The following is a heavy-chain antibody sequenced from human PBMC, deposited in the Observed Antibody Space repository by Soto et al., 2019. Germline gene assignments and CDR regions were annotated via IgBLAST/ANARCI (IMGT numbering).Heavy chain of an antibody. Sequence: EVQLVESGGSLVKPGGSLRLSCAASGFTFSSYSMNWVRQAPGKGLEWVSSISSSSSYIYYADSVKGRFTISRDNAKNSLYLQMNSLRAEDTAVYYCARDREGAVTNYYYYGMDVWGQGTTVTVSS. V-gene: IGHV3-21*01. CDR1: GFTFSSYS. CDR3: ARDREGAVTNYYYYGMDV. CDR2: ISSSSSYI. J-gene: IGHJ6*02. D-gene: IGHD4-4*01.